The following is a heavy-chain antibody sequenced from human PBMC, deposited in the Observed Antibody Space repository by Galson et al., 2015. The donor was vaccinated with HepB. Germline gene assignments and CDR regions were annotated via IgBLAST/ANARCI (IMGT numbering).Heavy chain of an antibody. J-gene: IGHJ3*02. CDR2: IDPSDSYT. CDR1: GYSFTSYW. V-gene: IGHV5-10-1*01. Sequence: QSGAEVKKPGESLRISCKGSGYSFTSYWISWVRQMPGKGLEWMGRIDPSDSYTNYSPSFQGRVTISADKSISTAYLQWSSLKASDTAMYYCAGSRRGTDIVLMVYAPDAFDIWGQGTMVTVSS. D-gene: IGHD2-8*01. CDR3: AGSRRGTDIVLMVYAPDAFDI.